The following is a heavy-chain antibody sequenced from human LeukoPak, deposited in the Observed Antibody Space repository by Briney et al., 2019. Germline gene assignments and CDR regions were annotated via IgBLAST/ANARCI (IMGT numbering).Heavy chain of an antibody. J-gene: IGHJ3*02. CDR2: INPNSGGT. Sequence: ASVKVSCKASGYTFTGYYMHWVRQAPGQGLEWMGWINPNSGGTNYVQKFQGRVTMTRDTSISTAYMELSRLRSDDTAVYYCAREDPGDAFDMWGQGTMVTVSS. CDR1: GYTFTGYY. V-gene: IGHV1-2*02. CDR3: AREDPGDAFDM.